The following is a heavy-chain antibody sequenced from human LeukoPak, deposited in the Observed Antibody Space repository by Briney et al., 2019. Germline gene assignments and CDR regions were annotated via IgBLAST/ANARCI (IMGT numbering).Heavy chain of an antibody. D-gene: IGHD3-22*01. CDR2: IYPGDSDT. J-gene: IGHJ4*02. V-gene: IGHV5-51*01. Sequence: GESLKISXKGSGYTFSSYWIGWVRQMPGKGLEWMGIIYPGDSDTRYSPSLQGQVTISADKSISTAYLQWSSLKASDTAMYYCARRSSHYYDSSGYYSVDYWGQGTLVTVSS. CDR1: GYTFSSYW. CDR3: ARRSSHYYDSSGYYSVDY.